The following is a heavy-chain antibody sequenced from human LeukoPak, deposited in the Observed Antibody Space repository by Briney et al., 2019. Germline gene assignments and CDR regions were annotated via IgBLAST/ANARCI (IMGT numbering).Heavy chain of an antibody. V-gene: IGHV4-61*02. CDR1: GGSISSGSYY. CDR2: IYTSGST. CDR3: ARALAVAGPKYFDY. D-gene: IGHD6-19*01. J-gene: IGHJ4*02. Sequence: SETLSLTCTVSGGSISSGSYYWSWIRQPAGKGLEWIGRIYTSGSTNYNPSLKSRVTISVDTSRNQFSLKLSSVTAADTAVYYCARALAVAGPKYFDYWGQGTLVTVSS.